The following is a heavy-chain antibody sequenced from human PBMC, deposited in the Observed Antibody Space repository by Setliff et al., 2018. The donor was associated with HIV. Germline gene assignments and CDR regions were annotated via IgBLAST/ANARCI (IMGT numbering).Heavy chain of an antibody. CDR2: IYSGGST. J-gene: IGHJ6*02. V-gene: IGHV3-53*01. CDR1: GFTVSSNY. CDR3: ARVGDYNFWSGYKYNYYYGMDV. D-gene: IGHD3-3*01. Sequence: GGSLRLSCAASGFTVSSNYMSWVRQAPGKGLEWVSVIYSGGSTYYADSVKGRFTIFRDNSKNTLYLQMNSLRAEDTAVYYCARVGDYNFWSGYKYNYYYGMDVWGQGTTVTVSS.